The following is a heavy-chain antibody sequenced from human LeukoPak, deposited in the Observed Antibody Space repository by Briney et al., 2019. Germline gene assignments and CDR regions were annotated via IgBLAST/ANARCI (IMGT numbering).Heavy chain of an antibody. CDR2: IYYGGST. V-gene: IGHV4-61*01. CDR3: ARDSGYEGYY. CDR1: GGSVSSGSYY. Sequence: PSETLSLTCTVSGGSVSSGSYYWSWIRQPPGKGLEWIGYIYYGGSTNYNPSLKSRVTISVDTSKNQFSLKLSSVTAADTAVYYCARDSGYEGYYWGQGTLVTVSS. J-gene: IGHJ4*02. D-gene: IGHD5-12*01.